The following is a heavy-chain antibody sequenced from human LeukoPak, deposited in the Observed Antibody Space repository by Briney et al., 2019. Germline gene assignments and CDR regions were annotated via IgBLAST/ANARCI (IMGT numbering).Heavy chain of an antibody. D-gene: IGHD6-13*01. V-gene: IGHV4-30-4*07. J-gene: IGHJ5*02. Sequence: SETLSLTCAVSGGSISSGGYSWSWIRQPPGKGLEWIGYSYYSGSTYYNPSLKSRVTISVDTSKNQFSLKLRSVTAADTAMYYCARAYSSSWYYNWFDPWGQGTLVTVSS. CDR3: ARAYSSSWYYNWFDP. CDR2: SYYSGST. CDR1: GGSISSGGYS.